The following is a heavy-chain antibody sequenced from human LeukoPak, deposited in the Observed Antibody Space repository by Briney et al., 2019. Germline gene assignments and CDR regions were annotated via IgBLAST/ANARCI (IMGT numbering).Heavy chain of an antibody. CDR2: IKQDGSEK. CDR3: ARDPLGGSYISPPFDY. D-gene: IGHD1-26*01. V-gene: IGHV3-7*01. Sequence: GGSLRLSCAASGFTFSSYWMSWVRQAPGKGLEWVANIKQDGSEKYYVDSVKGRFTISRDNPKNSLYLQMNSLRAEDTAVYYCARDPLGGSYISPPFDYWGQGTLVTVSS. CDR1: GFTFSSYW. J-gene: IGHJ4*02.